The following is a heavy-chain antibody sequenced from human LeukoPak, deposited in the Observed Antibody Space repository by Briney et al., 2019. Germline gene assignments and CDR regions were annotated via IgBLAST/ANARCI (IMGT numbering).Heavy chain of an antibody. Sequence: GGSLRLSCAVYGLTVSSNYMSWVRQAPGKGLEYVSVIYVVGTTFYADSVKGRFTISRDDSENTLYLQMNSLRADDTAIYYCARADFTGPTADAFDIWGQGTMVTVSS. D-gene: IGHD1-26*01. V-gene: IGHV3-53*01. CDR2: IYVVGTT. J-gene: IGHJ3*02. CDR3: ARADFTGPTADAFDI. CDR1: GLTVSSNY.